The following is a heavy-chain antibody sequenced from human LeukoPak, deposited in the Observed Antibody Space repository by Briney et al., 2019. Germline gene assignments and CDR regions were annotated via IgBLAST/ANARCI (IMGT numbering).Heavy chain of an antibody. J-gene: IGHJ4*02. CDR1: GGTFSSYA. D-gene: IGHD1/OR15-1a*01. V-gene: IGHV1-69*04. CDR3: ADELEQDYFDY. CDR2: IIPILDMA. Sequence: SVKVSCTASGGTFSSYAISWVRQAPGQGLEWMGRIIPILDMANYAQKFQGRVTITADKSTSTAYMELSSLRSEDTAVYYCADELEQDYFDYWGQGTLVTVSS.